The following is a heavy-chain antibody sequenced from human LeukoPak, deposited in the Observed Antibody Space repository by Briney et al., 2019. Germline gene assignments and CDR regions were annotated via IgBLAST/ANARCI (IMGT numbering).Heavy chain of an antibody. CDR1: GYTFTSYG. D-gene: IGHD2-15*01. Sequence: VSVKVSCKASGYTFTSYGISWVRQAPGQGLEWMGWISAYNGNTNYAQKLQGRVTMTTDTSTSTAYMELRSLRPDDTAVYYCANADRFCSGSCHVPDAFDFWGQGTMVTVSS. CDR3: ANADRFCSGSCHVPDAFDF. V-gene: IGHV1-18*01. CDR2: ISAYNGNT. J-gene: IGHJ3*01.